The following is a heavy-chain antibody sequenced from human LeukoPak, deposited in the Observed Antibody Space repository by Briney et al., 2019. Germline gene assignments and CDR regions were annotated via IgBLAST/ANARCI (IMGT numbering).Heavy chain of an antibody. CDR2: ISCYNGNT. J-gene: IGHJ3*02. V-gene: IGHV1-18*01. D-gene: IGHD2/OR15-2a*01. Sequence: ASVKVSCKASGYTFTSYGINRVRQAPGQGLEWMGWISCYNGNTNYAQKLQGRVTMTTDTSTSTVYMEVRSLRSDDTAVYYCARSTHRGGDAFDIWGQGTMVTVSS. CDR1: GYTFTSYG. CDR3: ARSTHRGGDAFDI.